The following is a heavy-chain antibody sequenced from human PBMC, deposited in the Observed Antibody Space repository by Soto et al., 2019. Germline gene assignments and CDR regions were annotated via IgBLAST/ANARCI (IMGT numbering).Heavy chain of an antibody. CDR1: GGSCSGYY. CDR3: ARGPYCSGGSCYFRSAYYYYYMDV. V-gene: IGHV4-34*01. D-gene: IGHD2-15*01. Sequence: SETLSLTCAVYGGSCSGYYWSWIRQPPGKGLEWIGEINHSGSTNYNPSLKSRVTISVDTSKNQFSLKLSSVTAADTAVYYCARGPYCSGGSCYFRSAYYYYYMDVWGKGTTVTVSS. CDR2: INHSGST. J-gene: IGHJ6*03.